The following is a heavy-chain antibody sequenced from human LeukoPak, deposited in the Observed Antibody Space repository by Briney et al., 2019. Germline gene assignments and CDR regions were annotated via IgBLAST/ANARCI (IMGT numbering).Heavy chain of an antibody. Sequence: KPSETLSLTCTVSGGSISSYYWSWIRQPPGKGLEWIGYIYYDGSTNYNPSLKSRVTIPVDTSKNQFSLKLSSVTAADTAVYYCATSSGYLHFGYWGQGTLVTVSS. CDR1: GGSISSYY. D-gene: IGHD5-12*01. CDR2: IYYDGST. V-gene: IGHV4-59*01. CDR3: ATSSGYLHFGY. J-gene: IGHJ4*02.